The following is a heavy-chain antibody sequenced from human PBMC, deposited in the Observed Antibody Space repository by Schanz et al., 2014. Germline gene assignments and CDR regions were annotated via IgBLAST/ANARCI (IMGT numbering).Heavy chain of an antibody. V-gene: IGHV3-30*18. J-gene: IGHJ6*02. Sequence: VQLVESGGGLVQPGGSLRLSCAASGFTFSRNAMNWVRQAPGKGLEWVAVISDDGSRRHYADFVTGRFTISGDNSKNTLFLQMNSLRVEDTAIYYCAKIWKAHHLTGRPGWSDGMDVWGQGTTV. CDR3: AKIWKAHHLTGRPGWSDGMDV. CDR1: GFTFSRNA. CDR2: ISDDGSRR. D-gene: IGHD3-3*01.